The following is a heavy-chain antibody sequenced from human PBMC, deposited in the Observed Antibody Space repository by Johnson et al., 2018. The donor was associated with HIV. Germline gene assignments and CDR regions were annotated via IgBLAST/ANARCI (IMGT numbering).Heavy chain of an antibody. Sequence: QVQLVESGGGVVQPGRSLRLSCAASGFTFSSMHWDRQAPGKGLEWVAVISHDGSHKYYADSVKGRFTISRDNSKNTLYLQMNSLRAEYTAVYYCARERGRIAADAFDIWGQGTMVTVSS. CDR3: ARERGRIAADAFDI. J-gene: IGHJ3*02. CDR2: ISHDGSHK. CDR1: GFTFSS. D-gene: IGHD6-13*01. V-gene: IGHV3-30*03.